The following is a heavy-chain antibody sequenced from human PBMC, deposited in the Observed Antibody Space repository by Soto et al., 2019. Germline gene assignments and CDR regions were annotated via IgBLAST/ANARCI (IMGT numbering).Heavy chain of an antibody. CDR2: IWYDGSNK. V-gene: IGHV3-33*01. J-gene: IGHJ4*01. D-gene: IGHD6-13*01. CDR3: AREDIAAAGTDY. Sequence: QVQLVESGGGVVQPGRSLRLSCAASGFTFSSYGMHWVRQAPGKGLEWVAVIWYDGSNKYYADSVKGRFTISRDNSKNTLYLQMNSLRAEDTAVYYCAREDIAAAGTDYWGHGTLVTVSS. CDR1: GFTFSSYG.